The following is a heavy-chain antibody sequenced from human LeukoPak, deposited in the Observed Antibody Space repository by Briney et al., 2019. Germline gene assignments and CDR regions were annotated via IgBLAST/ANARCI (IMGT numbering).Heavy chain of an antibody. CDR1: GFTFSSYG. CDR3: ARETSIYDYVWGSYRYYY. J-gene: IGHJ4*02. D-gene: IGHD3-16*02. CDR2: ISYDGSNK. V-gene: IGHV3-30*03. Sequence: GGSLRLSCAASGFTFSSYGMHWVRQAPGKGLEWVAVISYDGSNKYYADSVKGRFTISRDNAKNSLYLQMNSLRAEDTAVYYCARETSIYDYVWGSYRYYYWGQGTLVTVSS.